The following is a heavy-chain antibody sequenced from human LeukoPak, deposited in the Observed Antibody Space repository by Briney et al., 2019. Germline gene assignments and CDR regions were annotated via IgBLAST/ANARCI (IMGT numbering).Heavy chain of an antibody. CDR3: ARGRSSSLDY. Sequence: GGSLRLSCAASKFTFSNYGMHWVRQAPGKGLEWVAKIKQDGSEKYYVDSVKGRFAISRDNAKNSLYLQMDSLRAEDTAVYYCARGRSSSLDYWGQGTLVTVSS. D-gene: IGHD2-2*01. CDR1: KFTFSNYG. V-gene: IGHV3-7*04. J-gene: IGHJ4*02. CDR2: IKQDGSEK.